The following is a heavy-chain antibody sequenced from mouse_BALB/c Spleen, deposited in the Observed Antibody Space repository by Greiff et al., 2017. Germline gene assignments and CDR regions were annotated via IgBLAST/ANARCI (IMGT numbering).Heavy chain of an antibody. D-gene: IGHD4-1*01. CDR2: ISDGGSYT. J-gene: IGHJ4*01. Sequence: EVQVVESGGGLVKPGGSLKLSCAASGFTFSDYYMYWVRQTPEKRLEWVATISDGGSYTYYPDSVKGRFTISRDNAKNNQYLQMSRLKSEDTAMYYCARALTGTDYAMDYWGQGTSVTVSS. CDR1: GFTFSDYY. V-gene: IGHV5-4*02. CDR3: ARALTGTDYAMDY.